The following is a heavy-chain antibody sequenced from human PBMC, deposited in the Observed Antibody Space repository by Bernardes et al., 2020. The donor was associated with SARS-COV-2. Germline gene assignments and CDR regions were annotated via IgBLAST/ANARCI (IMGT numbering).Heavy chain of an antibody. Sequence: WETLSLTCDVSGDSMNSYFWSWIRQPPGKGLEWIGYSFFGDTTDYNPSLKSRVTISEDTSQNQFSLTLNSVTAADTAVYYCARGAAVSSFDVWGQGIMVVVSS. CDR1: GDSMNSYF. CDR3: ARGAAVSSFDV. V-gene: IGHV4-59*01. J-gene: IGHJ3*01. D-gene: IGHD6-25*01. CDR2: SFFGDTT.